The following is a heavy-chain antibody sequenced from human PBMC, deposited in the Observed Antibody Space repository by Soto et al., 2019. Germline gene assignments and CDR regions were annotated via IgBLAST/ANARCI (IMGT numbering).Heavy chain of an antibody. D-gene: IGHD2-21*01. CDR2: INHSGGT. CDR1: GGSFSGHF. CDR3: ARGISLIVEVQRDAPDKYYFDS. Sequence: QVQLQQWGAGLLKPSEPLSLTCAVYGGSFSGHFWSWIRQPPGKGLEWIGEINHSGGTNFNPSLKSRVTISVDPSKNQFSLKVNSLTAADTAVYYCARGISLIVEVQRDAPDKYYFDSWGQGTVVTASS. J-gene: IGHJ4*02. V-gene: IGHV4-34*01.